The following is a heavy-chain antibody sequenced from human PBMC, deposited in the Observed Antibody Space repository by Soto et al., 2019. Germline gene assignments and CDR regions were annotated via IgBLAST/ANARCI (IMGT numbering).Heavy chain of an antibody. V-gene: IGHV3-33*01. Sequence: GGSLRLSCAASGFTFSSYGMHWVRQAPGKGLEWVAVIWYDGSNKYYADSVKGRFTISRDNSKNTLYLQMNSLRAEDTAVYYCARDGKGGGYSYGPPFIAYWGQGTLVTVSS. J-gene: IGHJ4*02. CDR2: IWYDGSNK. CDR1: GFTFSSYG. D-gene: IGHD5-18*01. CDR3: ARDGKGGGYSYGPPFIAY.